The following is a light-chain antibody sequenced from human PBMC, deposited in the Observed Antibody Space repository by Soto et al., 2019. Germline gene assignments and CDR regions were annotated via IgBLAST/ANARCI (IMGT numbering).Light chain of an antibody. J-gene: IGKJ1*01. CDR3: QQYGSADKS. Sequence: EIVLTQSPGTLSLSPGERATLSCRASQSVSSSYLAWYQQKPGQAPRLLIYGASSRATGIPDRFSGSGSGTDFTLTISRLEPEDFAVYSCQQYGSADKSFGQGTQVE. V-gene: IGKV3-20*01. CDR2: GAS. CDR1: QSVSSSY.